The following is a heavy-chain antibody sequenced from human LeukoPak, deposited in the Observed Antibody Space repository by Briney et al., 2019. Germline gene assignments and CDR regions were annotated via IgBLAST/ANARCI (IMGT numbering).Heavy chain of an antibody. D-gene: IGHD3-22*01. Sequence: SETLSLTCTVSGGSISSGDYYWSWFRQPPGKGLEWIGYIYYSGSTYYNPSLKSRVTISVDTSKNQFSLELSSVTAADTAVYYCARDNYYDSSGYYYWGQGTLVTVSS. V-gene: IGHV4-30-4*01. CDR3: ARDNYYDSSGYYY. CDR1: GGSISSGDYY. CDR2: IYYSGST. J-gene: IGHJ4*02.